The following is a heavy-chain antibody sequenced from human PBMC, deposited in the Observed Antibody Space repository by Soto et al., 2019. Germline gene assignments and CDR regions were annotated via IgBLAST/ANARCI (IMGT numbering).Heavy chain of an antibody. V-gene: IGHV1-69*01. CDR3: AKVRYSSPMGYYYGMDV. CDR1: GVTFSKFI. Sequence: QVQLEQSGGEVKKPGSSVKVSCKASGVTFSKFIMNWVRQAPGLGLEWVGGIIPIFGTANYAHKFQGRVTITADESTSTSYLEVSQLRSEDTAVYYCAKVRYSSPMGYYYGMDVWGQGTAVTVSS. J-gene: IGHJ6*02. D-gene: IGHD6-19*01. CDR2: IIPIFGTA.